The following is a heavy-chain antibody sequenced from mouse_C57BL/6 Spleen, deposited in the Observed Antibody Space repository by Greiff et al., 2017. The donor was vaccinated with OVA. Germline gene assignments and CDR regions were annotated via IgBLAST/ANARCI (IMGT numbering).Heavy chain of an antibody. J-gene: IGHJ4*01. V-gene: IGHV3-6*01. CDR2: ISYDGSN. CDR3: ARGNYGRGDY. D-gene: IGHD1-1*01. CDR1: GYSITSGYY. Sequence: DVKLVESGPGLVKPSQSLSLTCSVTGYSITSGYYWNWIRQFPGNKLEWMGYISYDGSNNYNPSLKNRISITRDTSKNQFFLKLNSVTTEDTATYYCARGNYGRGDYWGQGTSVTVSS.